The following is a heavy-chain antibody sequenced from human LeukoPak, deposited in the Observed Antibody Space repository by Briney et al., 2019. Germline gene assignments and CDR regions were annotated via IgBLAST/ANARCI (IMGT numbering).Heavy chain of an antibody. CDR2: IYPGDSDT. CDR3: ALGARDDAFDI. V-gene: IGHV5-51*01. J-gene: IGHJ3*02. Sequence: GESLQISCKGSGYSFTSYWIGWGRQVPGKGLEWMGIIYPGDSDTRYSPSFQGQVTISADKSISTAYLQWGSLKASDTAMYYCALGARDDAFDIWGQGTMVTVSS. D-gene: IGHD4/OR15-4a*01. CDR1: GYSFTSYW.